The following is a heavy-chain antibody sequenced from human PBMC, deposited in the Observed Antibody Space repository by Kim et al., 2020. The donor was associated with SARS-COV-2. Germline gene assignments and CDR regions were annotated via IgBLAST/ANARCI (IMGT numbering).Heavy chain of an antibody. CDR2: ISWDGGST. CDR3: ATELWGFGEFTYYFDY. D-gene: IGHD3-10*01. J-gene: IGHJ4*02. Sequence: GGSLRLSCAASGFTFDDYTMHWVRQAPGKGLEWVSLISWDGGSTYYADSVKGRFTISRDNSKNSLYLQMNSLRTEDTALYYCATELWGFGEFTYYFDYWGQGTLVTVSS. V-gene: IGHV3-43*01. CDR1: GFTFDDYT.